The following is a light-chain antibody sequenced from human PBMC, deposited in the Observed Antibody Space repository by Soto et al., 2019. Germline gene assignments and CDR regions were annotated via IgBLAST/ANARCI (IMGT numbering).Light chain of an antibody. CDR2: DVS. V-gene: IGLV2-14*03. Sequence: QSALTQPASVSGSPGQSITISCTGTNSDVGAYNYVSWYQHHPGKAPKLMIFDVSDRPSGVSERFSGSKSGNTASLTISGLQAEDEADYYCGSYTTSLTVIFGGGTKLTVL. CDR1: NSDVGAYNY. J-gene: IGLJ2*01. CDR3: GSYTTSLTVI.